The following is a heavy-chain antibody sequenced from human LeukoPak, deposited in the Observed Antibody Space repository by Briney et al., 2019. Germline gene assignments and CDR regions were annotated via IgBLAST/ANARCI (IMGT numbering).Heavy chain of an antibody. CDR1: GFTVSSNY. CDR3: AKDPNGDYIGTFEM. D-gene: IGHD4-17*01. V-gene: IGHV3-23*01. J-gene: IGHJ3*02. CDR2: ISGSGGST. Sequence: GGSLRLSCAASGFTVSSNYMSWVRQAPGRGLEWVSSISGSGGSTQYAASVQGRFTISRDNSKNTLCLQMNSLRAEDTAIYYCAKDPNGDYIGTFEMWGQGTMVTVSS.